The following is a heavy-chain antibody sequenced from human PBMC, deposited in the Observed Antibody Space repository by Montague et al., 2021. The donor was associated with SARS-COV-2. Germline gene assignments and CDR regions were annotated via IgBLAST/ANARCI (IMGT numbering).Heavy chain of an antibody. V-gene: IGHV3-30-3*01. D-gene: IGHD3-10*01. J-gene: IGHJ3*02. CDR3: ARAAQKQYVLLWFGELLHDAFDI. Sequence: LRLSCAASGFTFSSYAMHWVRQAPGKGLEWVAVISYDGSNKYYADSVKGRFTISRDNSKNTLYLQMNSLRAEDTAVYYCARAAQKQYVLLWFGELLHDAFDIWGQGTMVTVSS. CDR1: GFTFSSYA. CDR2: ISYDGSNK.